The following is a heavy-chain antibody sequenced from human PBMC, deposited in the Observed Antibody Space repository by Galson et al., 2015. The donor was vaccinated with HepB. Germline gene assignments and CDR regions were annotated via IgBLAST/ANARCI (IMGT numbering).Heavy chain of an antibody. CDR2: INEDPSPK. J-gene: IGHJ4*02. CDR1: GFSLSDSC. D-gene: IGHD1/OR15-1a*01. Sequence: SLRLSCAASGFSLSDSCMTWVRQSAEPGLEWVANINEDPSPKRYLASVKGRFTISRDHAKNSVFLQMDSLRADDTAIYYCARGNSPNYWGQGTLVTVSS. CDR3: ARGNSPNY. V-gene: IGHV3-7*03.